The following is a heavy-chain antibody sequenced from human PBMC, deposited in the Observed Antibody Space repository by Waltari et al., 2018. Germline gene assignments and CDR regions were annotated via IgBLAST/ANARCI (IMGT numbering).Heavy chain of an antibody. V-gene: IGHV3-23*01. CDR2: ISGSGGST. Sequence: EVQLLESGGGLVQPGGSLRLACAASGFTFSSHAMIWVRQAPGKGLEWVSAISGSGGSTYYADSVKGRFTISRDNSKNTLYLQMNSLRAEDTAVYYCAKLYYYDSSGPWGQGTLVTVSS. CDR1: GFTFSSHA. J-gene: IGHJ5*02. D-gene: IGHD3-22*01. CDR3: AKLYYYDSSGP.